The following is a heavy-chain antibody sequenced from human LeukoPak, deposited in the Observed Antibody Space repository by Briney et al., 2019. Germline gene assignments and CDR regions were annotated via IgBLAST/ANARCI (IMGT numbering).Heavy chain of an antibody. CDR3: ARGRIVLMVWDYYYYGMDV. D-gene: IGHD2-8*01. Sequence: SETLSLTCTVSGGSISSYYWSWIRQPAGKGLEWIGRIYTSGSTNYNPSLKSRVTMSVDTSKNQFSLKLSSVTAADTAVYYCARGRIVLMVWDYYYYGMDVWGQGTTVTVSS. CDR1: GGSISSYY. V-gene: IGHV4-4*07. J-gene: IGHJ6*02. CDR2: IYTSGST.